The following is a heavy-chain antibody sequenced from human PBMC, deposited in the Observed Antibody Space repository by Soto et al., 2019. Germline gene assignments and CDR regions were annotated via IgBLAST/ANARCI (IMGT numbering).Heavy chain of an antibody. CDR2: IIPFIGTA. J-gene: IGHJ6*02. D-gene: IGHD4-4*01. CDR3: ARVVMTSVHASYYYGMDV. V-gene: IGHV1-69*11. CDR1: RATFSTYA. Sequence: KVSCQASRATFSTYAISCVRQPPGQGLEWMGRIIPFIGTANYAQKFQGRVTITADESTRTAYMELTSLRSVDTAVYNCARVVMTSVHASYYYGMDVWGQGTTVTVSS.